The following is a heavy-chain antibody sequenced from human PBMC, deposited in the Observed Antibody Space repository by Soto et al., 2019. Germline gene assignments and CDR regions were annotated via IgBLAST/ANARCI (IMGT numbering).Heavy chain of an antibody. CDR1: GGSISSGDYY. V-gene: IGHV4-30-4*01. D-gene: IGHD3-10*01. Sequence: QVQLQESGPGLVKPSQTLSLTCTVSGGSISSGDYYWSWIRQPPGKGLEWIGYLYYSGSTYYNPSLKSRLTISVATYQNQFSLKLRSVTDADTAVYYCARVGFGELLAHGMDVWGQGTTVTVSS. CDR3: ARVGFGELLAHGMDV. CDR2: LYYSGST. J-gene: IGHJ6*02.